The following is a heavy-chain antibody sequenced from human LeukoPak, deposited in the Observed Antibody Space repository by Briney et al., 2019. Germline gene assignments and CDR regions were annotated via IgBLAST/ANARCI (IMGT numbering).Heavy chain of an antibody. Sequence: GGSLRLSCATASGFTVSSNYMSWVRQAPGKGLEWVSVIYRGGSTYYADSVKGRFTISRDNSKNTLYLQMNSLRAEDTAVYYCARDSHGYGGNSDYYYYYGMDVWGQGTTVTVSS. CDR2: IYRGGST. V-gene: IGHV3-66*01. D-gene: IGHD4-23*01. CDR1: GFTVSSNY. J-gene: IGHJ6*02. CDR3: ARDSHGYGGNSDYYYYYGMDV.